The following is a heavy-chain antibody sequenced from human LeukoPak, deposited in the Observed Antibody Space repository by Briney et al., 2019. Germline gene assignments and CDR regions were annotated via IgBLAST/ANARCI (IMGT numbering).Heavy chain of an antibody. CDR1: GFTFSTYT. J-gene: IGHJ4*02. V-gene: IGHV3-30*04. Sequence: GGSLRLSCAASGFTFSTYTIHWVRQAPGQGLEWVAVITYDGSNKFFADSVKGRFTISRVNSRNTVYLQMDRLRSEDTAVYYCASGIKAGFFDYWGQGTLVTVSS. CDR3: ASGIKAGFFDY. D-gene: IGHD3-10*01. CDR2: ITYDGSNK.